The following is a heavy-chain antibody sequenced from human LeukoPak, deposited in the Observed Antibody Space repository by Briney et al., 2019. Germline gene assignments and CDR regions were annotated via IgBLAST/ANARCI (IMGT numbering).Heavy chain of an antibody. D-gene: IGHD3-16*02. J-gene: IGHJ4*02. CDR2: ISRSGFTI. Sequence: GGSLRLSCAASGFTFSSYEMNWVRRAPGKGLEWVSYISRSGFTIHYADSVKGRFTISRENPKNSLYLQMNSLRAEETAIYYCARGGTGDYRHYYFDYWGQGTLVTVSS. V-gene: IGHV3-48*03. CDR1: GFTFSSYE. CDR3: ARGGTGDYRHYYFDY.